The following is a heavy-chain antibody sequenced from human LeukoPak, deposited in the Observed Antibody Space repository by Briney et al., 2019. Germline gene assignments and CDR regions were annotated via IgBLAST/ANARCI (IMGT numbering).Heavy chain of an antibody. J-gene: IGHJ5*02. CDR3: AKGGLLEWSFNWFDP. Sequence: GESLKISCAASGFTFDDYTMHWVRQAPGKGLEWVSLISWDGGSTYYADSVKGRFTISRDNSKNSLYLQMNSLRTEDTALYYCAKGGLLEWSFNWFDPWGQGTLVTVSS. D-gene: IGHD3-3*01. V-gene: IGHV3-43*01. CDR1: GFTFDDYT. CDR2: ISWDGGST.